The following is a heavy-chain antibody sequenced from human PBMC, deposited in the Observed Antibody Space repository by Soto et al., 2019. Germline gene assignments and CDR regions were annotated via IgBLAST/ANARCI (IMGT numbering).Heavy chain of an antibody. D-gene: IGHD6-19*01. Sequence: QITLKESGPTLVKPTQTLTLTCTFSGFSLSTRGVGVGWIRQPPGKALEWLALIYWDDDKRYSPSLKNRLTITKDTSKNQVVLTMTNMDPVDTGTFYCTHRLTSGDWYYDAFDIWGQGTMVTVSS. J-gene: IGHJ3*02. CDR3: THRLTSGDWYYDAFDI. V-gene: IGHV2-5*02. CDR1: GFSLSTRGVG. CDR2: IYWDDDK.